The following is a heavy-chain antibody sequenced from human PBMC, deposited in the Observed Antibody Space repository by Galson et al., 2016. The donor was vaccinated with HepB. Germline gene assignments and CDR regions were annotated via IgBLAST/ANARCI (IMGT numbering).Heavy chain of an antibody. V-gene: IGHV1-18*01. CDR1: GYTFINFG. J-gene: IGHJ3*02. CDR2: ISVFNGDA. CDR3: ARAVPGNLRASDI. Sequence: SVKVSCKASGYTFINFGITWVRQAPGQGLEWMGRISVFNGDANYAQKFQGRVTMTTDSSANTAYMELGSLTSDDTAVYYCARAVPGNLRASDIWGQGTMVTISS. D-gene: IGHD1-14*01.